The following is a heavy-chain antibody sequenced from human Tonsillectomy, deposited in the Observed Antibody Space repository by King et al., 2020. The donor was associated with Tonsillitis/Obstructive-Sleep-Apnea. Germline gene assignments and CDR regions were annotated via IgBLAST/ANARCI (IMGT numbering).Heavy chain of an antibody. J-gene: IGHJ4*02. CDR3: ARGRSNGWSPLGV. CDR1: GYSFTGYW. D-gene: IGHD6-19*01. V-gene: IGHV5-51*01. Sequence: VQLVQSGAEVKKPGESLKISCKTSGYSFTGYWIGWVRQTPGEGLEWMGIIYPHASSPTYSPSFQGQVTISADKSTSTASLQWSSLRASDTAIYFCARGRSNGWSPLGVWGQGTLVTVSS. CDR2: IYPHASSP.